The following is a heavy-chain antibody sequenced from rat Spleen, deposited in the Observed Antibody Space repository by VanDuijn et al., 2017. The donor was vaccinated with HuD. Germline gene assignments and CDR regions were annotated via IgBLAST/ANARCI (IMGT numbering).Heavy chain of an antibody. V-gene: IGHV3-1*01. CDR1: GYSITSNY. CDR2: ISYSGST. J-gene: IGHJ2*01. D-gene: IGHD5-1*01. Sequence: EVQLQESGPGLVKPSQSLSLTCSVTGYSITSNYWGWIRKFPGNKMEWIGHISYSGSTSYNPSLKSRISITRDTSKNQFFLQLNSVTTEDTATYYCARYMLSLGERLDYWGQGVMVTVSS. CDR3: ARYMLSLGERLDY.